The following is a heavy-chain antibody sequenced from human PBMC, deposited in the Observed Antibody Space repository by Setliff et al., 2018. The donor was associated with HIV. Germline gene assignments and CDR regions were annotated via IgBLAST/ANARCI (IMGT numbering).Heavy chain of an antibody. J-gene: IGHJ4*02. CDR1: GYTFTSYG. CDR2: ISAYNGNT. CDR3: ARDSGLAGDFDY. V-gene: IGHV1-18*01. Sequence: ASVKVSCKASGYTFTSYGISWVRQAPGQGLEWMGWISAYNGNTNSAQKVQGRVTMTTDTSTSTAYMELRSLRSDDTAVYYCARDSGLAGDFDYWGQGTLVTVSS. D-gene: IGHD7-27*01.